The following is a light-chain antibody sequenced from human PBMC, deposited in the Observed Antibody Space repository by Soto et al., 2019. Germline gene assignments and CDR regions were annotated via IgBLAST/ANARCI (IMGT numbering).Light chain of an antibody. J-gene: IGKJ1*01. V-gene: IGKV3-15*01. CDR2: DAA. CDR3: QQYHIWPSWT. Sequence: EIVLTQSPATLSLSPGERATLSCRASQSVSSTLAWYQQKPGQAPRLLINDAATRATDSPARLSGSGSGTEVTLTISSRQAEDFAVFFCQQYHIWPSWTFGRGTKVDIK. CDR1: QSVSST.